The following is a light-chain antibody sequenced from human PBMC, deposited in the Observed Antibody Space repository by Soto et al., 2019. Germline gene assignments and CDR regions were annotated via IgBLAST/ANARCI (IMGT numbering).Light chain of an antibody. Sequence: QTVVTQEPSLTVSPGGTVTLTCDSSTGPVTSGHWPYWLQQKPGQAPRTLIYDTSKKHSWTPARFSGSLLGGKAALTLSGAQPEDEAGYYCFLSYSGVRPVVLGGGTKVTVL. CDR2: DTS. CDR3: FLSYSGVRPVV. V-gene: IGLV7-46*01. CDR1: TGPVTSGHW. J-gene: IGLJ2*01.